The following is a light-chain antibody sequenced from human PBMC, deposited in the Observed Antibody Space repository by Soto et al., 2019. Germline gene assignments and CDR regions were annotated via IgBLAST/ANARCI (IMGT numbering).Light chain of an antibody. CDR3: QQRHMWPIT. V-gene: IGKV3-11*01. CDR1: QSVSNN. Sequence: EIVMTQYPATLSVSPGETATLSCRASQSVSNNVAWYQQKPGQAPRLLIYDAYNRATGIPPRFSGSGSGTDFTLTISSLEPEDSAVYYCQQRHMWPITFGQGTLLEIK. J-gene: IGKJ5*01. CDR2: DAY.